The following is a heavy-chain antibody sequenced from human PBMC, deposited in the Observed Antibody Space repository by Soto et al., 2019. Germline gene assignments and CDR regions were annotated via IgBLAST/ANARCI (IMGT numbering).Heavy chain of an antibody. CDR1: GGSISSYY. CDR2: IYYSGST. Sequence: SETLSLTCTVSGGSISSYYWSWIRQPPGKGLEWIGYIYYSGSTNYNPSLKSRVTISVDTSKNQFSLKLSSVTAADTAVYYCARGSRYYYGSGSYYPILGYYYYYMDVWGKGTTVTVSS. J-gene: IGHJ6*03. D-gene: IGHD3-10*01. CDR3: ARGSRYYYGSGSYYPILGYYYYYMDV. V-gene: IGHV4-59*12.